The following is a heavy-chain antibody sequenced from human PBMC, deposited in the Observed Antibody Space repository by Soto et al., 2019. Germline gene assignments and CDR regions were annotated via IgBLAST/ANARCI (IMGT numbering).Heavy chain of an antibody. D-gene: IGHD1-26*01. V-gene: IGHV4-4*07. CDR3: ATIVGANDY. Sequence: SETLSLTVTVSGGSIYTYSWTWLRQPAGKGLECIGHIYSSGSANYNPSLKSRVSMSVDTSKNQFSLKLNSVTAADTAVYYCATIVGANDYWGQGALVTVSS. CDR1: GGSIYTYS. CDR2: IYSSGSA. J-gene: IGHJ4*02.